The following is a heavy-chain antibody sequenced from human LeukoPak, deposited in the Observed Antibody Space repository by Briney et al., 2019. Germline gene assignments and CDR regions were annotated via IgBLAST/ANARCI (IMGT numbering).Heavy chain of an antibody. D-gene: IGHD6-13*01. V-gene: IGHV4-31*03. CDR2: IYYSGST. J-gene: IGHJ6*02. CDR1: GGSIISGGYC. Sequence: SETLSLTCTVSGGSIISGGYCWSWIRQHPGKGLEWIGYIYYSGSTHYNPSLKSRVTLSLDTSKNRFSLKLSSVTAADTAVYYCARDIAAPSDPYYYYGMDVWGQGTTVTVSS. CDR3: ARDIAAPSDPYYYYGMDV.